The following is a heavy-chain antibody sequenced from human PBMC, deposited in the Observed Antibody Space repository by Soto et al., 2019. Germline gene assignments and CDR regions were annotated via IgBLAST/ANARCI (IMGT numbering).Heavy chain of an antibody. V-gene: IGHV1-3*01. D-gene: IGHD5-18*01. Sequence: GASVKVSCKASGYTFTSYAMHWVRQAPGQRLEWMGWINAGNGNTKYSQKFQGRVTIARDTSASTAYMELSSLRSEDTAVYYCARDKWIQLGLYYYYGMDVWGQGTTVTVSS. CDR2: INAGNGNT. CDR1: GYTFTSYA. J-gene: IGHJ6*02. CDR3: ARDKWIQLGLYYYYGMDV.